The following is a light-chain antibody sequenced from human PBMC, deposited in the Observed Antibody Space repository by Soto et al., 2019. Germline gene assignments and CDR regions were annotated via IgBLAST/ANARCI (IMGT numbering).Light chain of an antibody. Sequence: DIQMTQSPSSLSASVGDRVTITSQASQDITDHLNWYQQKPGKAPKLLIYDASNLETGVPSRFSGSGSGTDFTFTISSLQPEDIATFYCQQYDILLTFGGGTKVEIK. CDR3: QQYDILLT. J-gene: IGKJ4*01. V-gene: IGKV1-33*01. CDR1: QDITDH. CDR2: DAS.